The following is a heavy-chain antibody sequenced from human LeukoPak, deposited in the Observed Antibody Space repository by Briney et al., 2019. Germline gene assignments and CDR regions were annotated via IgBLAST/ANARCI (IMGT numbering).Heavy chain of an antibody. Sequence: SETLSLTCTVSGASISSYFWNWIRQPPGKGLEWIGYIYYSGSTNYNPSLKSRVTISVDTSKNQFSLKLSSVTAADTAVYYCARVSRITMIVPDAFDIWGQGTMVTVSS. CDR1: GASISSYF. CDR2: IYYSGST. J-gene: IGHJ3*02. CDR3: ARVSRITMIVPDAFDI. V-gene: IGHV4-59*01. D-gene: IGHD3-22*01.